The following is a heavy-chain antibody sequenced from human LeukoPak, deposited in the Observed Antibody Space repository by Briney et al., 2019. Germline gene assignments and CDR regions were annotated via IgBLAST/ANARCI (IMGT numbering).Heavy chain of an antibody. CDR3: AREGGGSGLWYYDL. CDR1: GFTFSSYS. V-gene: IGHV3-64*02. CDR2: IGGGGVTT. Sequence: GGSLRLSCAASGFTFSSYSMHWVRQAPGKGPEFVSVIGGGGVTTFYADSVKDRFTISRDNTKNTLYLEMGSLRAEDMAVYYCAREGGGSGLWYYDLWGRGTLVTVSS. D-gene: IGHD1-26*01. J-gene: IGHJ2*01.